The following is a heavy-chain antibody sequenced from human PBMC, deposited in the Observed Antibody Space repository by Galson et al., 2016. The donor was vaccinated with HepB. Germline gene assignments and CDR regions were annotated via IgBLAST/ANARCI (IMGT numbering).Heavy chain of an antibody. CDR3: AKWSDAAATY. D-gene: IGHD6-13*01. J-gene: IGHJ4*02. CDR1: GFVFSGFS. Sequence: SLRLSCAASGFVFSGFSMNWVRQAPGKGLEWVSAIGGGGGSPSYADSVKGRFTISRDNSKNTLYLQMSSLTAEDTAVYYCAKWSDAAATYWGQGALVTVSS. V-gene: IGHV3-23*01. CDR2: IGGGGGSP.